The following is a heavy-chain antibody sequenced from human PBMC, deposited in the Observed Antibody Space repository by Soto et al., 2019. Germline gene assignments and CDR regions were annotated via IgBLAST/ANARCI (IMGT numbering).Heavy chain of an antibody. D-gene: IGHD6-13*01. J-gene: IGHJ4*02. CDR1: GFTFSSYA. CDR2: ISYDGRNK. V-gene: IGHV3-30*04. Sequence: VGSLRLSCAASGFTFSSYAMHWVRQAPGKGLEWVAVISYDGRNKYHADAVKGRFTISRDNSKNTLYLQMNSLRAEDTAVYYCAKDGDVEAAGYYFDYWGQGTLVTVSS. CDR3: AKDGDVEAAGYYFDY.